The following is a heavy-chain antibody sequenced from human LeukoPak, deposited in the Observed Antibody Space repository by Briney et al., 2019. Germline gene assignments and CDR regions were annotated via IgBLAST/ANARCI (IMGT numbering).Heavy chain of an antibody. CDR1: GFTFNSYA. CDR3: AKTYRDYFDS. D-gene: IGHD5-18*01. CDR2: ISASGAST. J-gene: IGHJ4*02. V-gene: IGHV3-23*01. Sequence: GGSLRLSCVASGFTFNSYAMNWVRQAPGKGLQWVSTISASGASTFYADSVKGRFTISRDNSKNTVSLQVNSLRVEDTAIYYCAKTYRDYFDSWGLGTLVTVSS.